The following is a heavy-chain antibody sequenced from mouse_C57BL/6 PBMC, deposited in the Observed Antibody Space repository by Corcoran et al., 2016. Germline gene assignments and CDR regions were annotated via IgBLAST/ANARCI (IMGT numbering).Heavy chain of an antibody. V-gene: IGHV1-59*01. J-gene: IGHJ4*01. D-gene: IGHD1-1*01. Sequence: QVQLQQPGAELVRPGTSVKLSCKASGYTFTSYWMHWVKQRPGQGLEWIGVIDPSDSYTNYNQKFKGKATLTVDTSSSTAYMQLSSLTSEDSAVYYCAKGRGSSYDYAMDYWGQGTSVTVSS. CDR1: GYTFTSYW. CDR3: AKGRGSSYDYAMDY. CDR2: IDPSDSYT.